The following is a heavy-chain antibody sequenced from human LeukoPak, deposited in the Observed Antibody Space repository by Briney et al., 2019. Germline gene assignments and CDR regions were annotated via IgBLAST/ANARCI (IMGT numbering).Heavy chain of an antibody. CDR3: AREYSNYFRAFDI. CDR1: GGSISSYY. Sequence: SETLSLTCTVSGGSISSYYWSWIRQPAGKGLEWIGRIYTSGSTDYNPSLKSRVTISVDTSKNQFSLKLSSVTAADTAVYYCAREYSNYFRAFDIWGQGTMVTVSS. D-gene: IGHD4-11*01. J-gene: IGHJ3*02. CDR2: IYTSGST. V-gene: IGHV4-4*07.